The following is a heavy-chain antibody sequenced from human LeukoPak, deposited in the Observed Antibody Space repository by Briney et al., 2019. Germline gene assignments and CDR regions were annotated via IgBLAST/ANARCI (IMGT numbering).Heavy chain of an antibody. D-gene: IGHD6-6*01. CDR2: MNPNSGNT. Sequence: ASVKVSFTASGYTFTSYDINWVRQATGQGLEWMGWMNPNSGNTGYAQKFQGRVTMTRNTSISTAYMELSSLRSEDTAVYYCARIRYSSSTSWFDPWGRGTLVTVSS. J-gene: IGHJ5*02. V-gene: IGHV1-8*01. CDR3: ARIRYSSSTSWFDP. CDR1: GYTFTSYD.